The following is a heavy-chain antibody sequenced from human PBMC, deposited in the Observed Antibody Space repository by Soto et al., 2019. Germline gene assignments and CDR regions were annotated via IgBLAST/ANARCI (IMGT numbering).Heavy chain of an antibody. D-gene: IGHD6-13*01. J-gene: IGHJ4*02. CDR2: IYYSGST. CDR3: ATGKIAAAFNPWGY. CDR1: GGSISSSSYY. Sequence: NPSETLSLTCTVSGGSISSSSYYWGWIRQPPGKGLEWIGSIYYSGSTYYNPSLKSRVTISVDTSKNQFSLKLSSVTAADTAVYYCATGKIAAAFNPWGYWGQGTLVTVSS. V-gene: IGHV4-39*01.